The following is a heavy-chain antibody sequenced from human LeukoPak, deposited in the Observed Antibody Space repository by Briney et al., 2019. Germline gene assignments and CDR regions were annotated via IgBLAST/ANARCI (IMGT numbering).Heavy chain of an antibody. CDR2: INQDGSEK. J-gene: IGHJ4*02. CDR1: GFTFSTYW. V-gene: IGHV3-7*01. D-gene: IGHD6-19*01. Sequence: GGSLRLSCAASGFTFSTYWLSWVRQAPGKGLEWVANINQDGSEKYYVDSVRGRFTISRDNAKNSLYVQMNSLRTEDTAVYYCARVAVAGHDYWGQGTLVTVSS. CDR3: ARVAVAGHDY.